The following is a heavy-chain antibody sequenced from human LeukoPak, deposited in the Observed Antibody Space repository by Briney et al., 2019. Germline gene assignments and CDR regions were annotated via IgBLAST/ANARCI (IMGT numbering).Heavy chain of an antibody. J-gene: IGHJ4*02. CDR2: IYYSGST. V-gene: IGHV4-39*07. CDR1: GGSISSSSYY. CDR3: ARTYSSGFDA. Sequence: PSETLSLTCTVSGGSISSSSYYWGWIRQPPGKGLEWIGSIYYSGSTYYNPSLKSRVTISVDTSKNQFSLKLSSVTAADTAVYYCARTYSSGFDAWGQGTLVTVSS. D-gene: IGHD6-19*01.